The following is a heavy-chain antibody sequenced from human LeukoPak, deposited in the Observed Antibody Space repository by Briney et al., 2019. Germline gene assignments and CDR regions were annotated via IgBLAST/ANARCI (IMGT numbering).Heavy chain of an antibody. V-gene: IGHV4-61*02. CDR3: ARGDYDFWSGYYGWFDP. Sequence: PSETLSLTCTVSGGSISSGSYYWSWIRQPAGKGLEWIGRIYTSGSTNYNPSLKSRVTISVDTFKNQFSLKLSSVTAADTAVYYCARGDYDFWSGYYGWFDPWGQGTLVTVSS. CDR2: IYTSGST. D-gene: IGHD3-3*01. J-gene: IGHJ5*02. CDR1: GGSISSGSYY.